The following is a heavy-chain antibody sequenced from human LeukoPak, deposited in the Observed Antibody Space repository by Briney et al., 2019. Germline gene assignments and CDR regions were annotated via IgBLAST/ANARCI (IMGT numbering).Heavy chain of an antibody. CDR2: ISSSSSYI. V-gene: IGHV3-21*01. D-gene: IGHD2-2*01. CDR1: GFTFSSYS. Sequence: GGSLRLSCAASGFTFSSYSMTWVRQAPGKGLEWVSSISSSSSYIYYADSVKGRFTISRDNAKNSLYLQMNSLRAEDTAVYYCASPPVGVPAAWGQGTLVTVSS. J-gene: IGHJ4*02. CDR3: ASPPVGVPAA.